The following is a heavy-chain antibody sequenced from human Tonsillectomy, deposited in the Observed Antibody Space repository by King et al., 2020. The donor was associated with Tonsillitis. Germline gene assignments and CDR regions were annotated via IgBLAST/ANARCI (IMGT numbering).Heavy chain of an antibody. CDR2: IYSGDSST. CDR1: GFTFSSYA. V-gene: IGHV3-23*03. CDR3: AKWDTYYYDSSGYQTNDY. Sequence: EVQLVESGGGLVQPGGSLRLSCAASGFTFSSYAMSWVRQAPGKGLEWVSVIYSGDSSTYYADSVKGRFTISRDNSKNTLYLQMNSLRAEDTAVYYCAKWDTYYYDSSGYQTNDYWGQGTLVTVSS. J-gene: IGHJ4*02. D-gene: IGHD3-22*01.